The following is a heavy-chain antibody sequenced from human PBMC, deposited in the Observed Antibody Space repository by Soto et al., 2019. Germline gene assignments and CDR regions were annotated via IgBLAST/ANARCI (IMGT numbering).Heavy chain of an antibody. CDR1: GFTFSSYA. CDR2: ISGSGGST. CDR3: AKEGPYCSGGSCYFDY. D-gene: IGHD2-15*01. V-gene: IGHV3-23*01. Sequence: EVQLLESGGGLVQPGGSLRLSCAASGFTFSSYAMSWVRQAPGKGLEWVSAISGSGGSTYYADSVKGRFTISRDNSKNTLYLQMNSLSAEDTAVYYCAKEGPYCSGGSCYFDYWGQGTLVTVSS. J-gene: IGHJ4*02.